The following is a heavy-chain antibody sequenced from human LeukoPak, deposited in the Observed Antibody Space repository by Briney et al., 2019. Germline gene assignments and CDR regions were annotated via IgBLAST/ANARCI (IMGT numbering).Heavy chain of an antibody. D-gene: IGHD1/OR15-1a*01. V-gene: IGHV4-59*01. Sequence: SETLSLTCTVSGGSISSYYWSWIRQPSGKGLEWIGYIYYSGSTNYNPSLKSRVTISVDTSKNQFSLKLRSVTAADTAVYYCAKGPRALEHSTQRFDNWGQGTLVTVSS. CDR2: IYYSGST. CDR1: GGSISSYY. CDR3: AKGPRALEHSTQRFDN. J-gene: IGHJ4*02.